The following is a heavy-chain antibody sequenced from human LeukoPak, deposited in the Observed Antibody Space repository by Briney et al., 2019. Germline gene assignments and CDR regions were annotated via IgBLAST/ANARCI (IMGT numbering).Heavy chain of an antibody. V-gene: IGHV3-13*01. CDR1: GFTFSSYD. J-gene: IGHJ5*02. CDR3: AKVFDRITVTPFGRNNWFDP. D-gene: IGHD4-17*01. CDR2: IGTAGDT. Sequence: GGSLRLSCAASGFTFSSYDMHWVRQATGKGLEWVSAIGTAGDTYYPGSVKGRFTISRENAKNSLYLQMNSLRAGDTAVYYCAKVFDRITVTPFGRNNWFDPWGQGTLVTVSS.